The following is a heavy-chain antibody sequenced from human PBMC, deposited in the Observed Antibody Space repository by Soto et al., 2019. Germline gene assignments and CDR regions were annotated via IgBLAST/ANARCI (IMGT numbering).Heavy chain of an antibody. D-gene: IGHD2-2*01. CDR2: INAGNGNT. CDR1: GYTFTSYA. V-gene: IGHV1-3*01. Sequence: ASVKVSCKASGYTFTSYAMHWVRQAPGQRLEWMGWINAGNGNTKYSQKFQGRVTITRDTSASTAYMELSSLRSEDTAVYYCARAGIVVVPVGFDYWGQGTLVTVS. CDR3: ARAGIVVVPVGFDY. J-gene: IGHJ4*02.